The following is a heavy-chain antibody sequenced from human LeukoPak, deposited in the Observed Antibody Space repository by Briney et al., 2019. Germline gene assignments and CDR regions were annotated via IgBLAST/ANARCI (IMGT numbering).Heavy chain of an antibody. CDR2: ISYDGSNK. CDR3: AKDAHGGANWFDP. V-gene: IGHV3-30*18. CDR1: GFTFSSYG. Sequence: GGSLRLSCAASGFTFSSYGMHWVRQAPGKGLEWVAVISYDGSNKYYADSVKGRFTISRDNSKNTLYLQMNSLRAEDTAVYYCAKDAHGGANWFDPWGQGTLVTVSS. J-gene: IGHJ5*02. D-gene: IGHD3-10*01.